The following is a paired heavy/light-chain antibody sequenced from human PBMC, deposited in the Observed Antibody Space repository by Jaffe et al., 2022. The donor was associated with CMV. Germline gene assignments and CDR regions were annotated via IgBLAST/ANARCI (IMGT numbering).Heavy chain of an antibody. D-gene: IGHD7-27*01. Sequence: EVQLVESGGGLVQPGGSLRLSCAASGFTFSSYAMTWVRQAPGKGLEWVSTITGSGDSTYYADSVKGRFTISRDNSKNTLFLQMNSLRADDTAVYSCAKPTNWGSGWYFDLWGRGTLVTVSS. CDR2: ITGSGDST. CDR3: AKPTNWGSGWYFDL. J-gene: IGHJ2*01. CDR1: GFTFSSYA. V-gene: IGHV3-23*04.
Light chain of an antibody. CDR3: QQRTNWLWT. J-gene: IGKJ1*01. V-gene: IGKV3-11*01. CDR2: EAS. CDR1: QSVSSY. Sequence: EIVLTQSPATLSLSPGERATLSCRASQSVSSYLAWYQQKPGQAPRLLIYEASNRATGIPARFSGSGSGTDFTLTISSLEPEDFAVYYCQQRTNWLWTFGQGTKVEIK.